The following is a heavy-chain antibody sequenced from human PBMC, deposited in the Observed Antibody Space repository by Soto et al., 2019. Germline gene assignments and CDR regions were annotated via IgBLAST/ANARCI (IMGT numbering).Heavy chain of an antibody. J-gene: IGHJ4*02. CDR2: ISYTGANT. CDR3: AKHMDDSGYFYVEGADH. CDR1: GFTFGRYA. D-gene: IGHD3-22*01. Sequence: LRLSCVASGFTFGRYAMHWVRQPPGRGLEWVAVISYTGANTYYVGSVRGRFTISRDNSKNTLYLQMNSLRAEDTAMYYCAKHMDDSGYFYVEGADHWGQGTLVTVSS. V-gene: IGHV3-30*18.